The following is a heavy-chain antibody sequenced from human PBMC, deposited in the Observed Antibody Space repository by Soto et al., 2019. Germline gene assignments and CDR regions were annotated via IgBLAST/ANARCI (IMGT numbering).Heavy chain of an antibody. CDR2: INHSGST. J-gene: IGHJ5*02. CDR1: GGSFSGYY. CDR3: ASRLIVVVVAATTGLWFDP. Sequence: QVQLQQWGAGLLKPSETLSLTCAVYGGSFSGYYWSWIRQPPGKGLGWIGEINHSGSTNYNPSLKSRVTISVDTSKNQFSLKLSSVTAADTAVYYCASRLIVVVVAATTGLWFDPWGQGTLVTVSS. D-gene: IGHD2-15*01. V-gene: IGHV4-34*01.